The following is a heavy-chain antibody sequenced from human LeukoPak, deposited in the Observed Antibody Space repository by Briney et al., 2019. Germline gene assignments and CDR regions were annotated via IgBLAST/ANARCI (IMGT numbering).Heavy chain of an antibody. J-gene: IGHJ5*02. V-gene: IGHV4-34*01. CDR2: INHSGST. D-gene: IGHD5-24*01. CDR1: GGSFIGFH. CDR3: ARDRKDGYSDP. Sequence: PSETLSLTCAVYGGSFIGFHWNWIRQPPGKGLEWIGDINHSGSTNYNPSLTSRVTISVDTSKNQFSLKLSSVTAADTAAYYCARDRKDGYSDPWGQGTPVTVSS.